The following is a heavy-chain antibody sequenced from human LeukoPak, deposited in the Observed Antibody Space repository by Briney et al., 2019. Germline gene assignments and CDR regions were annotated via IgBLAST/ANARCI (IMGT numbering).Heavy chain of an antibody. D-gene: IGHD3-16*01. V-gene: IGHV5-51*01. CDR3: AIRGSLVSDYYYGMDV. J-gene: IGHJ6*02. CDR2: IYPGDSDT. CDR1: GYSFTSYW. Sequence: GESLKISCKGSGYSFTSYWIGWVRQMPGKGLEGMGIIYPGDSDTRYSPSFQRQVTISADKSISPAYLQWSSLKASATAMYYCAIRGSLVSDYYYGMDVWGQGTTVTVSS.